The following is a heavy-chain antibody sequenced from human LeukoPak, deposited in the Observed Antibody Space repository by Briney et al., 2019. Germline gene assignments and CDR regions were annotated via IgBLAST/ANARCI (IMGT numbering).Heavy chain of an antibody. CDR3: AKDATGYSSGWYDY. CDR2: ISWNSGGI. D-gene: IGHD6-19*01. Sequence: GGSLRLSCAASGFTFDDYAMHWVRQAPGKGLEWVSGISWNSGGIGYADSVKGRFTISRDNAKNSLYLQMNSLRAEDTALYYCAKDATGYSSGWYDYWGQGTLVTVSS. V-gene: IGHV3-9*01. CDR1: GFTFDDYA. J-gene: IGHJ4*02.